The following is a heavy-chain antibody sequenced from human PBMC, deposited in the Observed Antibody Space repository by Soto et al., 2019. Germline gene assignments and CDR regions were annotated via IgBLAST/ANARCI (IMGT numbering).Heavy chain of an antibody. Sequence: DPLAPTCAGDGDSFSGYFWSWIRQPPGKGLEWIGEINHSGSTNYNQSLKSRVTISVDTSKNQFSLKLRPVTAADTAVYYCAEGGRSSRPPDYYYGMDVWGQGTAVTGSS. CDR1: GDSFSGYF. CDR3: AEGGRSSRPPDYYYGMDV. J-gene: IGHJ6*02. CDR2: INHSGST. V-gene: IGHV4-34*01. D-gene: IGHD6-6*01.